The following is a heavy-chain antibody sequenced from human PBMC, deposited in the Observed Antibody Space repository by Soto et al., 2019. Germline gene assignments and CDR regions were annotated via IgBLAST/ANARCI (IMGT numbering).Heavy chain of an antibody. CDR1: GFSLSTSGVG. D-gene: IGHD3-22*01. Sequence: QITLKESGPTLVKPTQTLTLTCTFSGFSLSTSGVGVGWIRQPPGKALEWLALIYWDDDKRYSPSLKSRLTITKDTSKNQVALTMTNMDPVDTATYYCAHRRSYYDSSGYYYALGQNWFDPWGQGTLVTVSS. CDR3: AHRRSYYDSSGYYYALGQNWFDP. J-gene: IGHJ5*02. V-gene: IGHV2-5*02. CDR2: IYWDDDK.